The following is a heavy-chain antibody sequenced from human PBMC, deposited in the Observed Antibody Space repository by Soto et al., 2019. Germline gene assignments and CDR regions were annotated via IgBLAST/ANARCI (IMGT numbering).Heavy chain of an antibody. D-gene: IGHD1-26*01. CDR3: ARLTKGWELLRLGYFDY. Sequence: QVQLQESGPGLVKPSETLSLTCTVSGGSISSYYWSWIRQPPGKGLEWIGYIYYSGSTNYNPSLMSRVTISVDTSKNQFSLKLSSVTAADTAVYYCARLTKGWELLRLGYFDYWGQGTLVTVSS. J-gene: IGHJ4*02. CDR1: GGSISSYY. CDR2: IYYSGST. V-gene: IGHV4-59*01.